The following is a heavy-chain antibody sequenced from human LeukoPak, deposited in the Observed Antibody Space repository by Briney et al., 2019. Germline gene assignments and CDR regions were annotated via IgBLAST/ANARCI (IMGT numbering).Heavy chain of an antibody. CDR3: ARAKEYYDFWSGYHNPQNWFDP. D-gene: IGHD3-3*01. CDR2: IYYSGST. J-gene: IGHJ5*02. CDR1: GGSISSYY. Sequence: SSETLSLTCTVSGGSISSYYWSWIRQPPGKGLEWVGYIYYSGSTNYNPSLKSRVTISVDTSKNQFSLKLSSVTAADTAVYYCARAKEYYDFWSGYHNPQNWFDPWGQGTLVTVSS. V-gene: IGHV4-59*01.